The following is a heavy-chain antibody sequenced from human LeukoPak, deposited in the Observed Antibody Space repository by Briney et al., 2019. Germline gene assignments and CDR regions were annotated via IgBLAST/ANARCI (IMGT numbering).Heavy chain of an antibody. Sequence: PGGALRLSCAASGFPFSSYSMKWVRPAPGKGLGWVSSISSSSSYIYYADSVKGRFTISRDNAKNSLYLQMNSLRAEDTAVYYCARALRSSGWYYFDYWGQGTLVTVSS. D-gene: IGHD6-19*01. CDR3: ARALRSSGWYYFDY. J-gene: IGHJ4*02. CDR2: ISSSSSYI. CDR1: GFPFSSYS. V-gene: IGHV3-21*01.